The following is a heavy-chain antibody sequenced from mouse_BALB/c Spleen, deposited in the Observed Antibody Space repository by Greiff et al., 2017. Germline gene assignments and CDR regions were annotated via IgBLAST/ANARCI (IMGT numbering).Heavy chain of an antibody. CDR1: GFTFSSFG. Sequence: EVQRVESGGGLVQPGGSRKLSCAASGFTFSSFGMHWVRQAPEKGLEWVAYISSGSSTIYYADTVKGRFTISRDNPKNTLFLQMTSLRSEDTAMYYCARSNYYGSYYYAMDYWGQGTSVTVSS. CDR2: ISSGSSTI. J-gene: IGHJ4*01. D-gene: IGHD1-1*01. CDR3: ARSNYYGSYYYAMDY. V-gene: IGHV5-17*02.